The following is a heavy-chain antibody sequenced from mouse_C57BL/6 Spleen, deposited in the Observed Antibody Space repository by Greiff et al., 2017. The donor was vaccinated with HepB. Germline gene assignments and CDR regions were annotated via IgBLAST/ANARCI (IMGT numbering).Heavy chain of an antibody. V-gene: IGHV1-53*01. CDR2: INPSNGGT. D-gene: IGHD2-3*01. Sequence: QVQLQQPGTELVKPGASVKLSCKASGYTFTSYCMHWVKQRPGQGLEWIGNINPSNGGTNYNEKFKSKATMTVDKSSSTDYMQLSSLTSEDSAVYYCARDGYYGANFDYWGQGTTLTVSS. J-gene: IGHJ2*01. CDR3: ARDGYYGANFDY. CDR1: GYTFTSYC.